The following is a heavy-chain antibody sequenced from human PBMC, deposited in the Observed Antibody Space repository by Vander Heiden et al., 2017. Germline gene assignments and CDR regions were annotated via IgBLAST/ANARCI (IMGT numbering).Heavy chain of an antibody. Sequence: QLQLQESGPGLVKPSQTLSLTCTVSGGSISSSSYNWGWIRQPPGKGLEWIGSIYYSGRTNYNPSLKSRVTISVDTSKNQFSLKLSSVTAADTAVYYCARHYDYVWGSYYYYGMDVWGQGTTVTVSS. CDR3: ARHYDYVWGSYYYYGMDV. CDR1: GGSISSSSYN. V-gene: IGHV4-39*01. J-gene: IGHJ6*02. CDR2: IYYSGRT. D-gene: IGHD3-16*01.